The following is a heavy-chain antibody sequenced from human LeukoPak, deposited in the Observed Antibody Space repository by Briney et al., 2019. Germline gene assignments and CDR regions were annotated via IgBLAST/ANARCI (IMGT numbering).Heavy chain of an antibody. CDR2: IIPILGIA. CDR3: ARDLHSSGYYYYGMDV. D-gene: IGHD6-19*01. J-gene: IGHJ6*02. Sequence: GSSVKVSCKASGGTFSSYAISWVRQAPGQGLEWMGRIIPILGIANYAQKFQGRVTITADKSTSTAYMELSSLRSEDTAVYYCARDLHSSGYYYYGMDVWGQGTTVTVSS. CDR1: GGTFSSYA. V-gene: IGHV1-69*04.